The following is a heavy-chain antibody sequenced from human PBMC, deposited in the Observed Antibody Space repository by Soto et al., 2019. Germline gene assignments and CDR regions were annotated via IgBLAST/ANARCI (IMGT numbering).Heavy chain of an antibody. CDR3: AMRDMSTDYY. D-gene: IGHD3-16*01. Sequence: LRLSCAASGLTFSSYGMSWVRQAPGKGLEWVSAISGSGTSTYYADSVKGRFTISRDNSKNTLYLQMNSLRAEDTAVYYCAMRDMSTDYYWGQGTLVTVSS. CDR2: ISGSGTST. CDR1: GLTFSSYG. J-gene: IGHJ4*02. V-gene: IGHV3-23*01.